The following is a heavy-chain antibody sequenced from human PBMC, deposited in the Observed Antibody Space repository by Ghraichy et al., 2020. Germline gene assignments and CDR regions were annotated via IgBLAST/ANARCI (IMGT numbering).Heavy chain of an antibody. CDR2: ISGSGGST. V-gene: IGHV3-23*01. J-gene: IGHJ4*02. CDR3: AKDWMLVNSGSYYRLDY. CDR1: GFTFSSYA. D-gene: IGHD1-26*01. Sequence: GESLNISCAASGFTFSSYAMSWVRQAPGKGLEWVSAISGSGGSTYYADSVKGRFTISRDNSKNTLYLQMNSLRAEDTAVYYCAKDWMLVNSGSYYRLDYWGQGTLVTVSS.